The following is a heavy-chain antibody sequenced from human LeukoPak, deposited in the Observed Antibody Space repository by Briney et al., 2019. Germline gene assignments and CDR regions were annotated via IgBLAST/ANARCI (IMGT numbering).Heavy chain of an antibody. V-gene: IGHV3-23*01. Sequence: GGSLRLSCAGSGFILSNYAMSWVRQAPGKGLEWVSSITSSGSSTYYADSVKGRFTISRDNSKNMLYLQMNSLRAEDTAMYYCARVLYYDILTGSNPLSWWGQGALVTVSS. CDR1: GFILSNYA. D-gene: IGHD3-9*01. J-gene: IGHJ4*02. CDR3: ARVLYYDILTGSNPLSW. CDR2: ITSSGSST.